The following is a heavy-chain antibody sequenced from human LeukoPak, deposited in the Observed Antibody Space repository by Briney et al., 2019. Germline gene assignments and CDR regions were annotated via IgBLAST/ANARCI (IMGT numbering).Heavy chain of an antibody. V-gene: IGHV3-30*02. J-gene: IGHJ4*02. D-gene: IGHD6-13*01. CDR1: GFTFSSYG. Sequence: GGSLRLSCAASGFTFSSYGMHWVRQAPGKGLEWVAFIRYDGSNKYYADSVKGRFTISRDNSKNTLYLQMNSLRAEDTAVYYCAKAFRRIAAAVFDYWVQGTLVTVSS. CDR2: IRYDGSNK. CDR3: AKAFRRIAAAVFDY.